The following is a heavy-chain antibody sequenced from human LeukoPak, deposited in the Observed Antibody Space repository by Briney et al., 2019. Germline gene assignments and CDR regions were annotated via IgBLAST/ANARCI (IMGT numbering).Heavy chain of an antibody. CDR2: ISGSGGST. D-gene: IGHD2-8*02. Sequence: GGSLRLSCAASGFTFSSYAMSWVRQAPGKGLEWVSAISGSGGSTYYVDSVKGRFTISRDNSKNTLYLQMNSLRAEDTAVYYCAKRPHCTGGVCYSIDYWGQGTLVTVSS. CDR3: AKRPHCTGGVCYSIDY. CDR1: GFTFSSYA. V-gene: IGHV3-23*01. J-gene: IGHJ4*02.